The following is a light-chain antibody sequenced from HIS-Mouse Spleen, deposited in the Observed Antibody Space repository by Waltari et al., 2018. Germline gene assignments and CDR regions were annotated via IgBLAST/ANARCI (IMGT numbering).Light chain of an antibody. CDR1: QRVSSY. Sequence: EIVLTHSPATLSLSPVDRATLSCRASQRVSSYLPWYQQKPGQAPRLLIYDASNRATGIPARFSGSGSGTDFTLTISSLEPEDFAVYYCQQRSNWPPWTFGQGTKVEIK. CDR2: DAS. CDR3: QQRSNWPPWT. V-gene: IGKV3-11*01. J-gene: IGKJ1*01.